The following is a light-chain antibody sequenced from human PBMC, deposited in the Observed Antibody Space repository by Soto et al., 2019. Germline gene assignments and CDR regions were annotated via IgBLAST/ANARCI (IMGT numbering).Light chain of an antibody. Sequence: EVVLPQSPGPLSLSPGERSTLSCMASQSVSSSYLAWYQQKPGQAPRLLIYGASSRATGIPDRFSGSGSGTDFTLTISRLEPEDFAVYYCQQDGSSPLTFGQGTKVDIK. CDR1: QSVSSSY. V-gene: IGKV3-20*01. J-gene: IGKJ1*01. CDR2: GAS. CDR3: QQDGSSPLT.